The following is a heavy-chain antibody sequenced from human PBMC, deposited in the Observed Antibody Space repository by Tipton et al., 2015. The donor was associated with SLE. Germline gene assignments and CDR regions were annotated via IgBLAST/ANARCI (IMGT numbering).Heavy chain of an antibody. CDR3: ARWNFVTMTGGFDI. CDR1: GGSISSYY. CDR2: IHYSGST. Sequence: GLVKPSETLSLTCTVSGGSISSYYWSWIRQPPGQGLECIGYIHYSGSTNYNPSLKSRVTISVDTSKNQFSLKLSSVTAADTAVYYCARWNFVTMTGGFDIWGQGTMFTVSS. J-gene: IGHJ3*02. D-gene: IGHD1-7*01. V-gene: IGHV4-59*01.